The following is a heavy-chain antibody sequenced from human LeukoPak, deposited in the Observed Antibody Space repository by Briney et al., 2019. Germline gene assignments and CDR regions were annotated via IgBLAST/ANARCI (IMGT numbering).Heavy chain of an antibody. D-gene: IGHD1-26*01. V-gene: IGHV4-4*02. J-gene: IGHJ4*02. CDR1: GDSISSSNW. Sequence: KPSETLSLTCTVSGDSISSSNWWSWVRQPPGKGLEWIGEIYHSGSTNYNPSLKSRVTISVDTSKNQFSLKLSSVTAADTAVYYCARDRGSQPFIDYWGQGTLVTVSS. CDR3: ARDRGSQPFIDY. CDR2: IYHSGST.